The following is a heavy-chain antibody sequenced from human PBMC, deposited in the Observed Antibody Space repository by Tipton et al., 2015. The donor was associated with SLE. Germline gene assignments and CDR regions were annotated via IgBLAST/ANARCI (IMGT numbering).Heavy chain of an antibody. Sequence: TLSLTCTVSGGSISSGGYYWSWIRQHPGKGLEWIGYIYYSGSTYYNPSLKSRVTISVDTSKNQFSLKLSSVTAADTAVYYCARDTYYYDSSGYSHFDYWGQGTLVTVSS. D-gene: IGHD3-22*01. V-gene: IGHV4-31*02. CDR1: GGSISSGGYY. J-gene: IGHJ4*02. CDR3: ARDTYYYDSSGYSHFDY. CDR2: IYYSGST.